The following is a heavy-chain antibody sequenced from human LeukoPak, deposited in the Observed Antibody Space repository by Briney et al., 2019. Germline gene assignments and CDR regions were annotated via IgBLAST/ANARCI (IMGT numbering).Heavy chain of an antibody. CDR2: IKQDGSEK. J-gene: IGHJ3*02. V-gene: IGHV3-7*01. CDR3: ARENYYDRLYAFDI. D-gene: IGHD3-22*01. CDR1: GFTFSSYW. Sequence: GGSLRLSCAASGFTFSSYWMSWVRQAPGKGLEWVANIKQDGSEKYYVDSVKGRFTISRDNAKNSLYPQMNSLRAEDTAVYYCARENYYDRLYAFDIWGQGTMVTVSS.